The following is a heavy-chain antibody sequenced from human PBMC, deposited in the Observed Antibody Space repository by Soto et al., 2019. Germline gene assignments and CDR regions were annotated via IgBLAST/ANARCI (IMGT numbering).Heavy chain of an antibody. V-gene: IGHV4-39*07. J-gene: IGHJ4*02. CDR3: ARSSPPFVGYFDY. CDR2: VDYRGRP. Sequence: SETLSLTCTVSGASITSRNYFWGWIRQPPGKGLQWIGTVDYRGRPYFNPSLESRVTLSIDTSNNQFSLKLTSVTAADTAVYYCARSSPPFVGYFDYWGQGTLVTVSS. CDR1: GASITSRNYF. D-gene: IGHD2-2*01.